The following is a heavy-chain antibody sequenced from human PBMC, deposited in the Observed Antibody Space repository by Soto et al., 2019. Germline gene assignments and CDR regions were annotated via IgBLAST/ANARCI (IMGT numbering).Heavy chain of an antibody. J-gene: IGHJ4*02. CDR2: ISSNGGST. CDR3: ARGARGAVAGTYSFDY. V-gene: IGHV3-64*01. Sequence: GGSLRLSCAASGFTFSRYAMYWVRQAPGKGLEYVSAISSNGGSTSYANSVKGRFTISRDNSKNTLYLQMGSLRAEDMAVYYCARGARGAVAGTYSFDYWGQGTLVTVSS. D-gene: IGHD6-19*01. CDR1: GFTFSRYA.